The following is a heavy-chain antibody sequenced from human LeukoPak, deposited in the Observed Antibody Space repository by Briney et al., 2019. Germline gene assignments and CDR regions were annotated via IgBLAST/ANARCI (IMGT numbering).Heavy chain of an antibody. D-gene: IGHD5-12*01. CDR1: GYTLTELS. Sequence: ASVKVSCKDSGYTLTELSMHWVRQAPGKGLEWMGGFDPEDGETIYAQKFQGRVTMTEDTSTDTAYMELSSLRSEDTAVYYCATALVATITGNFDYWGQGTLVTVSS. J-gene: IGHJ4*02. V-gene: IGHV1-24*01. CDR2: FDPEDGET. CDR3: ATALVATITGNFDY.